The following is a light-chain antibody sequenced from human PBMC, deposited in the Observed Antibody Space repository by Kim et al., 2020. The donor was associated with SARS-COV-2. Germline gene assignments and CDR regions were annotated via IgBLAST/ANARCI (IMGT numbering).Light chain of an antibody. CDR2: AAS. CDR1: QGISNY. CDR3: LQHNDYAGT. J-gene: IGKJ1*01. Sequence: DIQITPSPSAMSASVGDRVTITCRASQGISNYLAWSQQKPGKVTKRLIYAASSLQSGVPSRFSGSGSGTEFTLTISSLQPDDFATYDCLQHNDYAGTSGQVTKVNIK. V-gene: IGKV1-17*03.